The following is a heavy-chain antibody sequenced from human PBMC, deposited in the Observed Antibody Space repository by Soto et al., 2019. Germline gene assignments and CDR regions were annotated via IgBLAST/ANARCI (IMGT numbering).Heavy chain of an antibody. CDR3: ARVDDRWYYYCSGTNFDY. J-gene: IGHJ4*02. Sequence: GSGWVSCKASRYRLTNFNIDWLGQAHGQGLEWMGIINPSGGSTTYPQKFQGRVTMTRDTYASTAYMELSSLRSEDTAVYYCARVDDRWYYYCSGTNFDYSGQGTLVTVSS. V-gene: IGHV1-46*01. D-gene: IGHD3-10*01. CDR2: INPSGGST. CDR1: RYRLTNFN.